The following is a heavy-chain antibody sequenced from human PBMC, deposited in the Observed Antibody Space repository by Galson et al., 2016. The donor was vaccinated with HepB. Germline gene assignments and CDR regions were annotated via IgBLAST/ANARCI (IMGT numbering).Heavy chain of an antibody. CDR3: ARASASEWLRLSGPPRYYYGMDV. J-gene: IGHJ6*02. D-gene: IGHD5-12*01. V-gene: IGHV4-59*01. CDR2: IDYSGST. CDR1: GGSISSYY. Sequence: ETLSLTCTVSGGSISSYYWNWIRQPPGKGLEWIGYIDYSGSTNYSPSLKLRVTISVDTSKNQFSLKVSSVTAADTAVYYCARASASEWLRLSGPPRYYYGMDVWGQGTTVTVSS.